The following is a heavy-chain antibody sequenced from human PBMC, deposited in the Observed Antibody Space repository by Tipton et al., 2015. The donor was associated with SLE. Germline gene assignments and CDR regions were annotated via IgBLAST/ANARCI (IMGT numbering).Heavy chain of an antibody. CDR2: IYYSGST. V-gene: IGHV4-59*11. J-gene: IGHJ6*02. Sequence: TLSLTCTVSGGSISSHYWSWIRQPPGKGLEWIGYIYYSGSTNYNPSLKSRVTISIDTSKNQFSLKLSSVTAAGTAVYYCARDRRADVWGQGTTVTVSS. CDR3: ARDRRADV. CDR1: GGSISSHY.